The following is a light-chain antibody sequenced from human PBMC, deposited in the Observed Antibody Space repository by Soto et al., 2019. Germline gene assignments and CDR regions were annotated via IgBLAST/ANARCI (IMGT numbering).Light chain of an antibody. CDR3: QHYGSSTSIT. CDR2: DAS. V-gene: IGKV3-20*01. CDR1: QSISSSY. J-gene: IGKJ5*01. Sequence: EIVLTQSPGTLSLSPGERATLSCRASQSISSSYLAWYQQRPGQAPRLLIYDASSRATGIPARFSGSGSGTDFTLTISRLEPEDFAVFYCQHYGSSTSITFGQGTRREIK.